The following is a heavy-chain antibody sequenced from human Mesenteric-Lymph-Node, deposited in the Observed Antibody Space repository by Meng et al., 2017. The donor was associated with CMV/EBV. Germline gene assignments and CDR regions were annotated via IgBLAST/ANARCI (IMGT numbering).Heavy chain of an antibody. D-gene: IGHD3-3*01. V-gene: IGHV3-66*02. Sequence: GVSLKISCAASGFRFSDYYMTWIRQAPGKGLEWVSVIYSGGSTYYADSVKGRFTISRDNSKNTLYLQMNSLRAEDTAVYYCARQEYYDFWSGYYTGHFQHWGQGTLVTVSS. CDR3: ARQEYYDFWSGYYTGHFQH. CDR2: IYSGGST. CDR1: GFRFSDYY. J-gene: IGHJ1*01.